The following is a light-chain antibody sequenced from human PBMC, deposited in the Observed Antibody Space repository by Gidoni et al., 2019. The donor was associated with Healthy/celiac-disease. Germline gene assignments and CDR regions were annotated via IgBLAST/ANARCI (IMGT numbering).Light chain of an antibody. CDR2: WAS. CDR3: QQYYSTPLT. CDR1: QSVLYSSNNKNY. Sequence: DIVMTQSPDSLAVSMGARATINCKSSQSVLYSSNNKNYLAWYQQKPGQPPKLRIYWASTREVGVSDRFSGSGSGTDFTLTISSLQAEDVAVYYCQQYYSTPLTFGGGTKVEIK. J-gene: IGKJ4*01. V-gene: IGKV4-1*01.